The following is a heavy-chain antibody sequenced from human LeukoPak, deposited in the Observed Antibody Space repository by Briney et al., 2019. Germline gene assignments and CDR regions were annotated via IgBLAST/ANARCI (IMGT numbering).Heavy chain of an antibody. Sequence: GGSLRLSCAASGFTFSSYSMNWVRQAPGKRLEWVSSISSSYIYYADSVKGRFTISRDNAKNSLYLQMNSLRAEDTAVYYCARRPAQTFYYFDYWGQGTLVTVSS. CDR2: ISSSYI. CDR3: ARRPAQTFYYFDY. CDR1: GFTFSSYS. J-gene: IGHJ4*02. V-gene: IGHV3-21*01. D-gene: IGHD3-3*02.